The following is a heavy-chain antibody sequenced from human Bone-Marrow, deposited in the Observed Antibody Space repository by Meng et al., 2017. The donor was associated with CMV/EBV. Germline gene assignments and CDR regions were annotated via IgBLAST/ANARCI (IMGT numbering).Heavy chain of an antibody. J-gene: IGHJ4*02. CDR1: GFAFSYSD. CDR2: VSWNGSRT. CDR3: GDRRLRFLEWLVVESAY. Sequence: GEFLKISCAASGFAFSYSDMNWVRQAPGKGLEWGSGVSWNGSRTHYADSVKGRFMISRDNSRNFLYQQMNSLRPDDMAVYYWGDRRLRFLEWLVVESAYWGQGTLVTVSS. D-gene: IGHD3-3*01. V-gene: IGHV3-19*01.